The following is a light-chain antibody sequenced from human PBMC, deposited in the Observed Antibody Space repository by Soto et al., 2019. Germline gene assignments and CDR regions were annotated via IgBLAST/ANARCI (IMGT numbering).Light chain of an antibody. J-gene: IGKJ4*01. Sequence: DIQMTQSPSSLSAPIGDRVTITCRASQTISVDLNWYQQKPGRVPTLLISAASTLHSGVPPRFVGSGSGTDFTLTISGLQPEDFATYYCQQSRATPTFGGGTKVDIK. V-gene: IGKV1-39*01. CDR3: QQSRATPT. CDR2: AAS. CDR1: QTISVD.